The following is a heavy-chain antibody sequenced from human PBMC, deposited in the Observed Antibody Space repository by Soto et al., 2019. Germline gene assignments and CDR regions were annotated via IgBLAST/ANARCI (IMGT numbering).Heavy chain of an antibody. Sequence: QVQLVESGGGVVQPGRSLRLSCAASGFTFSSYAMHWVRQAPGKGLEWVAVISYDGSNKYYADSVKGRFTISRDNSKNTLYLQMNSLRAEDTAVYYCASGFPWSTMVRGPSFDYWGQGTLVTVSS. V-gene: IGHV3-30-3*01. CDR1: GFTFSSYA. D-gene: IGHD3-10*01. CDR3: ASGFPWSTMVRGPSFDY. J-gene: IGHJ4*02. CDR2: ISYDGSNK.